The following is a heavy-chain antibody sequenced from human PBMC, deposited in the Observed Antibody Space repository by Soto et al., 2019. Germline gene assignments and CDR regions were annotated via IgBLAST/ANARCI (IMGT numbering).Heavy chain of an antibody. CDR2: IYYSGST. CDR3: ARVHGDFFAY. V-gene: IGHV4-30-4*01. Sequence: SETLSLTCTVSGGSISSGDYYWSWVRQPPGKGLEWIGYIYYSGSTYYNPSLKSRVTISVDTSKNQFSLKLSSVTAADTAVYYCARVHGDFFAYWARGTLVTVSS. J-gene: IGHJ4*02. D-gene: IGHD2-8*01. CDR1: GGSISSGDYY.